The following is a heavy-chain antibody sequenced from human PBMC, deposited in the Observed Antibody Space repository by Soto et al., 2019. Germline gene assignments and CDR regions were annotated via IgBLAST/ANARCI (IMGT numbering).Heavy chain of an antibody. D-gene: IGHD3-16*01. CDR3: AHMIKGAFFDH. CDR2: VYWDDDK. Sequence: QVTLKESGPTLVKPTQTLTLTCTFSGVSLSTSGMGVGWIRQPPGKALEWLALVYWDDDKRYSPSLKSRLTITKDTSKNQVVLTMTYMDPVDTATYYCAHMIKGAFFDHWGQGTLVTVSS. V-gene: IGHV2-5*02. CDR1: GVSLSTSGMG. J-gene: IGHJ4*02.